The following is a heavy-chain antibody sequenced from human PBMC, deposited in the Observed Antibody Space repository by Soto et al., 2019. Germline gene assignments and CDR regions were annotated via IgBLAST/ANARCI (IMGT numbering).Heavy chain of an antibody. Sequence: PGGSLRLSCAASGFTFDDYAMHWVRQAQGKGLEWVSGISWNSRSIGYADSVKGRCTISRDNAKNSLYLQMNSLRAEDTALYYCAKVPLGSHDWDFWSGYYFDYWGQGTLVTVSS. J-gene: IGHJ4*02. CDR1: GFTFDDYA. V-gene: IGHV3-9*01. D-gene: IGHD3-3*01. CDR3: AKVPLGSHDWDFWSGYYFDY. CDR2: ISWNSRSI.